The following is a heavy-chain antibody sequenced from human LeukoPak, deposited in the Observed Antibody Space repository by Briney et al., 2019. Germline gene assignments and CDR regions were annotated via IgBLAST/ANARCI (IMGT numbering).Heavy chain of an antibody. Sequence: GGSLRLSCAASGFTFSTYDMSWVRQAPGKGLDWVSSISGSGRNTYYADSVKGRFTVSRDNSKNTLYLQVNSLRAEDTAVYYCAREGLGTTFSAWFDPWGQGTLVIVSS. V-gene: IGHV3-23*01. CDR1: GFTFSTYD. D-gene: IGHD1-7*01. CDR3: AREGLGTTFSAWFDP. J-gene: IGHJ5*02. CDR2: ISGSGRNT.